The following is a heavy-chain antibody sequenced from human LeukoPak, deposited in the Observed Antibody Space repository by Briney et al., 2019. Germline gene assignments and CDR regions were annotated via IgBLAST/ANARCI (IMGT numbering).Heavy chain of an antibody. CDR3: AKGVATVTTLYYFDY. CDR1: GFPFSSFG. CDR2: ISGSGGST. J-gene: IGHJ4*02. D-gene: IGHD4-17*01. V-gene: IGHV3-23*01. Sequence: GGSLRLSCTTSGFPFSSFGMSWVRQAPGKGLEWVSAISGSGGSTYYADSVKGRFTISRDNSKNTLYLQMNSLRAEDTAVYYCAKGVATVTTLYYFDYWGQGTLVSVSS.